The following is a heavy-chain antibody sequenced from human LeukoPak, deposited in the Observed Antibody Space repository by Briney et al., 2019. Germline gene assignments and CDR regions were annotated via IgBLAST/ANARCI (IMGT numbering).Heavy chain of an antibody. CDR2: IYYSGST. Sequence: SETLSLTCTVSGGSISSYYWSWIRQPPGKGLEWIGYIYYSGSTNYNPSLKSRVTISVDTSKNQFSLKLSSVTAADTAVYYCARDHYDSSGYYGGDAFDIWGQGTMVTVSS. CDR1: GGSISSYY. J-gene: IGHJ3*02. V-gene: IGHV4-59*01. CDR3: ARDHYDSSGYYGGDAFDI. D-gene: IGHD3-22*01.